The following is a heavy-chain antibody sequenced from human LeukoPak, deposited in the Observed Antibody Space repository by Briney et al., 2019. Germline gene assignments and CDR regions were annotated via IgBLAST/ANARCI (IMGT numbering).Heavy chain of an antibody. CDR1: EFTVSSNY. CDR3: ATSHSGYDSYYYYGMDV. Sequence: PGGSLRLSCAASEFTVSSNYMSWVRQAPGKGLDWVSVIYSGGSTYYSDSVKGRFTISRDNSKNTLYLQMNSLRAEDTAVYYCATSHSGYDSYYYYGMDVWGQGTTVTVSS. J-gene: IGHJ6*02. D-gene: IGHD5-12*01. CDR2: IYSGGST. V-gene: IGHV3-66*01.